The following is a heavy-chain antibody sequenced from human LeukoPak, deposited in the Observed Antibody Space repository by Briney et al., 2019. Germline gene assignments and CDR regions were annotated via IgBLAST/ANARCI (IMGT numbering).Heavy chain of an antibody. J-gene: IGHJ6*03. CDR2: IYYSGST. CDR3: AEYYYMDV. CDR1: GGSISSSSYY. V-gene: IGHV4-39*01. Sequence: SETLSLTCTVSGGSISSSSYYWGWIRQPPGKGLEWIGSIYYSGSTYYNPSLKSRVTISVDTSKNQFSLKLSSVTAADTAVYYCAEYYYMDVWGKGTTVTISS.